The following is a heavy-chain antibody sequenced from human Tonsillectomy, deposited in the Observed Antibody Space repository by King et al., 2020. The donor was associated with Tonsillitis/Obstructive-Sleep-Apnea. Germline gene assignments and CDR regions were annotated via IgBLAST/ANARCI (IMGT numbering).Heavy chain of an antibody. D-gene: IGHD2-2*01. Sequence: LGQSGGEVKKPGSSEKVSWKDSGGTFISYAISWVRQAPGQGLEWMGGIIPIFGTANYALKFQGRVTITAAESTSTAYMELSSLRSEDTAVYYCARVGREYQLKENPFDYWGQGTLVTVSS. CDR1: GGTFISYA. J-gene: IGHJ4*02. CDR2: IIPIFGTA. CDR3: ARVGREYQLKENPFDY. V-gene: IGHV1-69*01.